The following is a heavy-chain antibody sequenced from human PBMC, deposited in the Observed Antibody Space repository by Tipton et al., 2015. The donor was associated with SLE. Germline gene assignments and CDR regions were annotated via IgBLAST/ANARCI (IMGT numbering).Heavy chain of an antibody. Sequence: LRLSCTVSGGSISSGGYYWSWIRQHPGKGLEWIGYIYYSGSTYYNPSLKSRVTISVDTSKNQFSLKLSSVTAADTAVYYCARVKGRGYSYGLDYWGQGTLVTVSS. J-gene: IGHJ4*02. V-gene: IGHV4-31*02. CDR2: IYYSGST. CDR1: GGSISSGGYY. CDR3: ARVKGRGYSYGLDY. D-gene: IGHD5-18*01.